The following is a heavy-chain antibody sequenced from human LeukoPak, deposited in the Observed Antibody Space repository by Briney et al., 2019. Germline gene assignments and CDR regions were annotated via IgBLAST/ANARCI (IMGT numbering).Heavy chain of an antibody. CDR2: INPSIGTT. D-gene: IGHD1-26*01. CDR1: GYTFTNYY. J-gene: IGHJ4*02. V-gene: IGHV1-46*01. Sequence: ASVKVSCNASGYTFTNYYIHWVRQAPGQGLERMGIINPSIGTTSYAQKFQGRVTMTRDTSTSTVYMELSSLTSEDTAVYYCAKVVGASNGYFDYWGQGTLVTVSS. CDR3: AKVVGASNGYFDY.